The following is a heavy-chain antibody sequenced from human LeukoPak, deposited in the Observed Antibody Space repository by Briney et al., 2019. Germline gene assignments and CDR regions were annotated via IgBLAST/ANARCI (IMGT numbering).Heavy chain of an antibody. CDR1: GGTFSSYA. D-gene: IGHD2-21*01. V-gene: IGHV1-69*06. J-gene: IGHJ4*02. CDR2: IIPIFGTA. Sequence: ASVKVSCKASGGTFSSYAISWVRQAPGQGLEWMGRIIPIFGTANYARKFQGRVTITADKSTSTAYMELSSLRSEDTAVYYCARDSSILRGIFDYWGQGTLVTVSS. CDR3: ARDSSILRGIFDY.